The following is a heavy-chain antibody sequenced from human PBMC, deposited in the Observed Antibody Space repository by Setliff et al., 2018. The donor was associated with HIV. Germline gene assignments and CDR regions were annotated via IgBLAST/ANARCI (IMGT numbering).Heavy chain of an antibody. CDR2: IFNYGSP. J-gene: IGHJ6*03. CDR3: ARHRGMTGNTWYNHYMDV. D-gene: IGHD1-7*01. Sequence: SETLSLTCAVYGGSFSAYYWTWIRQPPGKGLEWIGYIFNYGSPNYSPSLKSRVTILLDTSKNQFSLRLSSVTAADTAVYYCARHRGMTGNTWYNHYMDVWGKGATVTVSS. V-gene: IGHV4-34*12. CDR1: GGSFSAYY.